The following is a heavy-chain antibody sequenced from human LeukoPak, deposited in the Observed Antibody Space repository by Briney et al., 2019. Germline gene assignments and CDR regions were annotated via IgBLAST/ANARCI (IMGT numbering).Heavy chain of an antibody. V-gene: IGHV3-21*06. CDR3: ARDGSVADPDY. J-gene: IGHJ4*02. D-gene: IGHD6-19*01. Sequence: AGGSLRLSCAASGFTFSSYSMNWVRQAPGKGLEWVSSISDSSSYIYYADSVKGRFTISRDNAKSSLYLQMNSLRAEDTAVYYCARDGSVADPDYWGQGTLVTVSS. CDR1: GFTFSSYS. CDR2: ISDSSSYI.